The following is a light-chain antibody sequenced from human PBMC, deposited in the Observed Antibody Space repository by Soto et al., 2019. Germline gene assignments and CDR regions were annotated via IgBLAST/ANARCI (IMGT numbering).Light chain of an antibody. CDR1: QGIRNN. CDR2: AAS. CDR3: QKYFSVPFT. V-gene: IGKV1-27*01. Sequence: DIQMTQSPSSLSASAGDRVTITCRASQGIRNNLAWYQQKPGEVPKLLIYAASTLQSGVPSRFSGSGSGTDSTLTISSLQPEDVATYYCQKYFSVPFTFGPGTKVVIK. J-gene: IGKJ3*01.